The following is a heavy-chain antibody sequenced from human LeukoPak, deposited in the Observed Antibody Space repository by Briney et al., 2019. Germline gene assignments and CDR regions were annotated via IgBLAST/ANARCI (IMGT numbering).Heavy chain of an antibody. CDR3: AKGGVDLSGSYPFDY. J-gene: IGHJ4*02. CDR2: ISGSGGST. D-gene: IGHD3-10*01. Sequence: GGSLRLSCAASGFTFSSYAMSWVRQAPGKGLEWVSAISGSGGSTYYADSVKGRFTISRVNSKNTLYLQMNSLRAEDTAVYYCAKGGVDLSGSYPFDYWGQGTLVTVSS. CDR1: GFTFSSYA. V-gene: IGHV3-23*01.